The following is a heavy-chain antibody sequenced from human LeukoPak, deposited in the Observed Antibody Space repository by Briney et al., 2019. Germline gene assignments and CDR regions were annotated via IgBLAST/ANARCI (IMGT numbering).Heavy chain of an antibody. CDR1: GGTFSSYA. J-gene: IGHJ4*02. V-gene: IGHV1-69*04. D-gene: IGHD2-2*01. Sequence: ASVKVSCKASGGTFSSYAISWVRQAPGQGLEWMGRIIPILGIANYAQKFQGRVTIIADKSTSTAYMELSSLRSEDTAVYYCALGYCSSTSCSPPYSSGWYWYYWGQGTLVTVSS. CDR2: IIPILGIA. CDR3: ALGYCSSTSCSPPYSSGWYWYY.